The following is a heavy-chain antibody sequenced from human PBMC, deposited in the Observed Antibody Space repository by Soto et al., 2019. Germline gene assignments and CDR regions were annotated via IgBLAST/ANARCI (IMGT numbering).Heavy chain of an antibody. CDR1: GLTVSGKKY. V-gene: IGHV3-53*01. D-gene: IGHD1-1*01. CDR3: ATWHEREHAYDV. Sequence: DVQLVESGGGLMQPGESLRLSCAASGLTVSGKKYVAWVRQAPGKGLEWVSALYDVYGAFYSDSVKGRFTTSSDSSKTTVYLQMNDLRPADTAVYYCATWHEREHAYDVWGQGTTVTVSS. CDR2: LYDVYGA. J-gene: IGHJ3*01.